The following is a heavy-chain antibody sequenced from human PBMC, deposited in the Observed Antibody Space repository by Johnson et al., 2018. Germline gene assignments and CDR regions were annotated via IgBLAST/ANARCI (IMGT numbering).Heavy chain of an antibody. CDR3: AIAVSPTGFDI. V-gene: IGHV5-51*01. CDR2: IYPGDSDP. Sequence: EVQLVETGAEVKKPGESLKISCKGSGYSFARYWIGWVRQMPGRGLEWMGLIYPGDSDPRYSPSFQGQVTISADKSISTAHLHWSSLKASDSALYYCAIAVSPTGFDIWGQGTKVTVCS. D-gene: IGHD3-9*01. CDR1: GYSFARYW. J-gene: IGHJ3*02.